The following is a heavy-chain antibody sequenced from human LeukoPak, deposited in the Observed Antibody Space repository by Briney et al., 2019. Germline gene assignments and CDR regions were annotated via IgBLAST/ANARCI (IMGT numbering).Heavy chain of an antibody. CDR1: GFTFSSYP. Sequence: GGSLRLSCAASGFTFSSYPMSWVRQAPGKGLEWVSSVSGSGGSTYYADSVKGRFTVSRDNSKNTLYVQMNTLRVEDTAVYYCAILNAKEDILTGLGDDNWGQGTLSPSPQ. CDR2: VSGSGGST. CDR3: AILNAKEDILTGLGDDN. J-gene: IGHJ4*02. V-gene: IGHV3-23*01. D-gene: IGHD3-9*01.